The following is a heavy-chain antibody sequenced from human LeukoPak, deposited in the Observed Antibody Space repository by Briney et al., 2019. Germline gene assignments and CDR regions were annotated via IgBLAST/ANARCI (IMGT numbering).Heavy chain of an antibody. CDR3: ARDPGIAAVGTTPSDY. D-gene: IGHD6-13*01. V-gene: IGHV3-7*03. J-gene: IGHJ4*02. CDR1: GFTFSSYW. CDR2: IKQEGSEK. Sequence: TGGSLRLSCAASGFTFSSYWMSWVRQAPGKGLEWVANIKQEGSEKYYVDSVKGRFTISRDNAKNSLYLQMNSLRAEDTAVYYCARDPGIAAVGTTPSDYWGQGTLVTVSS.